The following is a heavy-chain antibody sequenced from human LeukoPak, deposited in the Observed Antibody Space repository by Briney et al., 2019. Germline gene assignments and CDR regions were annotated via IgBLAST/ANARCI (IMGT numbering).Heavy chain of an antibody. J-gene: IGHJ3*02. D-gene: IGHD3-22*01. V-gene: IGHV1-69*13. Sequence: SVKVSCKASGGTFSSYAISWVRQAPGQGLEWMGGIIPIFGTANYAQKFQGRVTITADESTSTAYMELSSLRSEDTAVYYCARALTYYYDSSGYSAFDIWGQGTMVTVSS. CDR1: GGTFSSYA. CDR2: IIPIFGTA. CDR3: ARALTYYYDSSGYSAFDI.